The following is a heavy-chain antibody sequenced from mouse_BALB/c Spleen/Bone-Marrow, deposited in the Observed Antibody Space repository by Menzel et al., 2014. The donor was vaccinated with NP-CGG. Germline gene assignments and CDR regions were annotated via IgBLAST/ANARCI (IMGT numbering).Heavy chain of an antibody. CDR2: INNGGGST. V-gene: IGHV5-12-2*01. D-gene: IGHD2-14*01. CDR3: ARHGEERPVLAMDY. Sequence: EVQLQQSGGGLVEPGVSLKLSCAASGFTFIAYTMSWVRQTPEKRLEWVAYINNGGGSTYYPDTVKGRFTISRDNAKNTLYLQMSSLKSEDTAMYYCARHGEERPVLAMDYWGQGTSVTVSS. J-gene: IGHJ4*01. CDR1: GFTFIAYT.